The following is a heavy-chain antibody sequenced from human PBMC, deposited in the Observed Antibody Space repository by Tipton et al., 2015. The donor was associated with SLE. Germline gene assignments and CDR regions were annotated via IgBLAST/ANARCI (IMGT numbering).Heavy chain of an antibody. J-gene: IGHJ2*01. CDR2: ILWNDNTN. D-gene: IGHD4-23*01. CDR3: AKEVYGGNLYYYFDL. V-gene: IGHV3-20*04. CDR1: GFSFSTYA. Sequence: GSLRLSCAASGFSFSTYAMSWVRQAPGKGLEWVSGILWNDNTNYADSVKGRFTISRDNAKNSLYLQMNSLRPEDTALYYCAKEVYGGNLYYYFDLWGRGTLVTVSS.